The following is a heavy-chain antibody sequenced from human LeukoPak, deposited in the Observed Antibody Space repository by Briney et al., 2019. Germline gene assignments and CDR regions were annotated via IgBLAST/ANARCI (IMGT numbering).Heavy chain of an antibody. CDR2: ISSSNSYI. CDR3: ARDISSMGFDY. D-gene: IGHD6-13*01. V-gene: IGHV3-21*01. J-gene: IGHJ4*02. Sequence: PGGSLRLSCAASGFTFSSYSMNWVRQAPGKGLEWVSSISSSNSYIYYADSVKDRFTISRDNAKNSLYLQMNSLRAEDTAVYYCARDISSMGFDYWGQGTLVTVSS. CDR1: GFTFSSYS.